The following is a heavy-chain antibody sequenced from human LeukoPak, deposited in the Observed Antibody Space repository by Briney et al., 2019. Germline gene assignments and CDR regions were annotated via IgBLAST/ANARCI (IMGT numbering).Heavy chain of an antibody. V-gene: IGHV4-34*01. J-gene: IGHJ4*02. CDR1: GGSFRGYY. CDR3: ARFRVTAVGSYYFDS. Sequence: SETLSLTCAVSGGSFRGYYWSWIRQPPGKGLEWIGEINHSGSTNYNPSLKSRVTISVDTSKNQFSLKVTSVTAADTAVYFCARFRVTAVGSYYFDSWGQGTLAAVTS. D-gene: IGHD6-13*01. CDR2: INHSGST.